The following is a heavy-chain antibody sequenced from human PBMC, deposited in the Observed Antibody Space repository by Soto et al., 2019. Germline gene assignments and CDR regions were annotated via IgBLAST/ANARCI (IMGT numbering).Heavy chain of an antibody. CDR1: GGSFSGYY. Sequence: SETLSLTCAVYGGSFSGYYWSWIRQPPGKGLEWIGEINHSGSTNYNPSLKSRVTISVDTSKNQFSLKLSSVTAADTAVYYCARGNRYYDILTGYTRRGHYYYYMDVWGKGTTVTVSS. CDR2: INHSGST. J-gene: IGHJ6*03. D-gene: IGHD3-9*01. CDR3: ARGNRYYDILTGYTRRGHYYYYMDV. V-gene: IGHV4-34*01.